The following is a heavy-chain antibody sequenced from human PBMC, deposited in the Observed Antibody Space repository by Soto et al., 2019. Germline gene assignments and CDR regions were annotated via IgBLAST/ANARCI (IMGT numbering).Heavy chain of an antibody. J-gene: IGHJ5*02. D-gene: IGHD3-3*01. CDR2: ISGSGGST. CDR1: GFTFISYA. Sequence: GGSLRLSCAASGFTFISYAMSWVLQAPWKGLEWVSAISGSGGSTYYADSVKGRFTISRDNSKNTLYLQMNSLRAEDTAVYYCAKDGRLRFVEWFKTWFDPWGQGTLVTVSS. CDR3: AKDGRLRFVEWFKTWFDP. V-gene: IGHV3-23*01.